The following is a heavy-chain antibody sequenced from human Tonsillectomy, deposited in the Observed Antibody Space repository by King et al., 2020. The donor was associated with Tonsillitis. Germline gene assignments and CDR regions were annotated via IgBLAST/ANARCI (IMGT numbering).Heavy chain of an antibody. V-gene: IGHV3-30*18. D-gene: IGHD3-10*01. CDR1: GFTFSSYG. J-gene: IGHJ3*02. CDR3: AKGIKGVWRFGELPSARATYDAFDI. Sequence: QVQLVESGGGVVQPGRSLRLSCAASGFTFSSYGMHWVRQAPGKGLEWVAVISYDGSNKYYADSVKGRFTISRDNSKNTLYLQMNSLRAEDTAVYYCAKGIKGVWRFGELPSARATYDAFDIWGQGTMVTVSS. CDR2: ISYDGSNK.